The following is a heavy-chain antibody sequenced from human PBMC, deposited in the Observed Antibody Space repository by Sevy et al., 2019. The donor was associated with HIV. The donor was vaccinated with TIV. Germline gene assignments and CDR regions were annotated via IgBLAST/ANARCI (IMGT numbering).Heavy chain of an antibody. CDR3: ARASIVVVPAATDALDI. CDR1: GYTFTGYY. D-gene: IGHD2-2*01. CDR2: INPNSGGT. V-gene: IGHV1-2*02. J-gene: IGHJ3*02. Sequence: ASMKVSCKASGYTFTGYYMHWVRQAPGQGLEWMGWINPNSGGTNYAQKFQGRVTMTRDTSISTAYMELSRLRSDDTAVYYCARASIVVVPAATDALDIWGQGTMVTVSS.